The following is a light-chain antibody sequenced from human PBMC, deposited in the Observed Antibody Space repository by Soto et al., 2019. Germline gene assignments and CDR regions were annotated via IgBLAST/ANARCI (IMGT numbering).Light chain of an antibody. CDR2: AAS. CDR3: QNYDSAPIT. CDR1: QDIRID. V-gene: IGKV1-27*01. Sequence: DIQMTQSPSSLSASVGDSVTITCRASQDIRIDLAWYQQKPGKAPKVLIYAASTLQPGVPSRFSGSGSGTDFTLTINSLQPDDIATYYCQNYDSAPITFGQGTRLEIK. J-gene: IGKJ5*01.